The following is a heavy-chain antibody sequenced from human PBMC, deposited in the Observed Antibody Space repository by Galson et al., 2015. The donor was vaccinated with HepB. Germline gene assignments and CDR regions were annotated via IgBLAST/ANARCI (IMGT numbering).Heavy chain of an antibody. V-gene: IGHV1-69*13. CDR1: GGTFSSYA. D-gene: IGHD2-15*01. Sequence: SVKVSCKASGGTFSSYAISWVRQAPGQGLEWMGGIIPIFGTANYAQKFQGRVTITADESTSTAYMELSSLRSEDTAVYYCARGYCSGGSCYRAVAGGGMDVWGQGTTVTVSS. CDR3: ARGYCSGGSCYRAVAGGGMDV. CDR2: IIPIFGTA. J-gene: IGHJ6*02.